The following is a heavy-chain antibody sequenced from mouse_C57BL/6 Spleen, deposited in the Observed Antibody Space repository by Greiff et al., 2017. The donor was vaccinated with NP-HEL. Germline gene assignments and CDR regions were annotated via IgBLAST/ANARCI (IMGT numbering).Heavy chain of an antibody. V-gene: IGHV1-82*01. D-gene: IGHD4-1*01. J-gene: IGHJ2*01. CDR3: ARSRFLTYYFDY. CDR2: IYPGDGAT. Sequence: QVQLKQSGPELVKPGASVKISCKASGYAFSSSWMNWVKQRPGKGLEWIGRIYPGDGATNYNGKFKGKATLTADKSSSTAYMQLSSLTSEDSAVYFCARSRFLTYYFDYWGQGTTLTVSS. CDR1: GYAFSSSW.